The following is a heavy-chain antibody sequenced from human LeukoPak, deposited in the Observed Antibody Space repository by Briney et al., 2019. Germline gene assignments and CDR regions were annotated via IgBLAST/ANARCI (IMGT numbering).Heavy chain of an antibody. CDR3: ARDRKIAARPGYYMDV. Sequence: SETLSLTCTVSGGSISSYYWSWIRQPPGKGLEWIGYIYYSGSTNYNPSLKSRVTISIDTSKNQLSLKLSSVTAADTAVYYCARDRKIAARPGYYMDVWGKGTTVTVSS. CDR2: IYYSGST. CDR1: GGSISSYY. V-gene: IGHV4-59*01. D-gene: IGHD6-6*01. J-gene: IGHJ6*03.